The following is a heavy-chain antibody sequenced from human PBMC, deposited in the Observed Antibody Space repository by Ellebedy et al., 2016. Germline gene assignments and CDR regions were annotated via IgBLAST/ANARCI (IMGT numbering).Heavy chain of an antibody. CDR1: GFTFKTYA. D-gene: IGHD3-16*01. Sequence: GESLKISXAASGFTFKTYAMSWVRQAPGEGLEWVSTLSGSSTKTYYADSVQGRFTISRDNSKSTLYLQRNSLRAEDTAVYSCAKHETDGDYYFDLWGRGTLVTVSS. CDR2: LSGSSTKT. CDR3: AKHETDGDYYFDL. J-gene: IGHJ2*01. V-gene: IGHV3-23*01.